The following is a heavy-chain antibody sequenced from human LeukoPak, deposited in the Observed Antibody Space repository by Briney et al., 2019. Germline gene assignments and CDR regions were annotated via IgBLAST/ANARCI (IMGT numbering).Heavy chain of an antibody. D-gene: IGHD2-15*01. Sequence: GGSLRLSCAASGFTFSGDYMSWVRQAPGKGLEWVSVIFGAATTYYADSVKGRFTVSRDNSKNTLYLQMNSLRAEDTAVYYCARAIQFGGYFDYWGQGTLVTVST. V-gene: IGHV3-53*01. CDR1: GFTFSGDY. CDR2: IFGAATT. CDR3: ARAIQFGGYFDY. J-gene: IGHJ4*02.